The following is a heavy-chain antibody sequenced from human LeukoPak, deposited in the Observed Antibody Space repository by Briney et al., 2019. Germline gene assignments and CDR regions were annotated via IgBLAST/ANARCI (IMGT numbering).Heavy chain of an antibody. CDR1: GFTPSSYW. CDR3: ARGTRYPIPEDY. D-gene: IGHD2-2*01. V-gene: IGHV3-7*01. J-gene: IGHJ4*02. CDR2: IKQDGSEK. Sequence: QAGGSLRLSCAASGFTPSSYWMSWVRQAPGKGLEWVANIKQDGSEKYYVDSVKGRFTISRDNAKNSLYLQMNSLRAEDTAVYYCARGTRYPIPEDYWGQGTLVTVSS.